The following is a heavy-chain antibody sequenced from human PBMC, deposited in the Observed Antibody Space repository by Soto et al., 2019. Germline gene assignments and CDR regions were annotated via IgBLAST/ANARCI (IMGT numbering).Heavy chain of an antibody. CDR2: IDPSDSYT. CDR3: ARLSWYVVGATFPDFYYGMDL. D-gene: IGHD1-26*01. V-gene: IGHV5-10-1*01. J-gene: IGHJ6*02. CDR1: GYSFTSYW. Sequence: PGESLKISCKGSGYSFTSYWISWERQMPGKGLERMGRIDPSDSYTNYSPSFQGHVTISDNKSISTACLQWSSLKASDTAMYYCARLSWYVVGATFPDFYYGMDLWGQGTKVTVS.